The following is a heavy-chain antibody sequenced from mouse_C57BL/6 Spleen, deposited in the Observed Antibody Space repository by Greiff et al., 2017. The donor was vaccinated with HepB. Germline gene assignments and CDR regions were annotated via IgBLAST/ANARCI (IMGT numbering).Heavy chain of an antibody. CDR1: GYSFSSSW. CDR3: ARGEITTVVATSAYAMDY. J-gene: IGHJ4*01. CDR2: IYPGDGDT. D-gene: IGHD1-1*01. V-gene: IGHV1-82*01. Sequence: VKVVESGPELVKPGASVKISCKASGYSFSSSWMNWVKQRPGKGLEWIGRIYPGDGDTNYNGKFKGKATLTADKSSSTAYMQLSSLTSEDSAVYFCARGEITTVVATSAYAMDYWGQGTSVTVSS.